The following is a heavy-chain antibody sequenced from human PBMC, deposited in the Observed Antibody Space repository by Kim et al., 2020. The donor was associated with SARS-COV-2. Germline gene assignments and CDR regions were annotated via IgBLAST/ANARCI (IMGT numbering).Heavy chain of an antibody. J-gene: IGHJ4*02. V-gene: IGHV3-33*01. CDR2: IRNDGGKR. Sequence: GGSLRLSCAASGFTFSSYGMNWVRQAPGKGLEWVAGIRNDGGKRDYVDSVKGRFTITRDNSKSTLYLEMNSLRVDDSATYYCTRENWEVNWGFQFDLWGQGAQGAVS. CDR1: GFTFSSYG. CDR3: TRENWEVNWGFQFDL. D-gene: IGHD3-16*01.